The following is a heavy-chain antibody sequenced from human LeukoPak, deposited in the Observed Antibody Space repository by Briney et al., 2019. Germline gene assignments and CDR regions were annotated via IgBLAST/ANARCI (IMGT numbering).Heavy chain of an antibody. V-gene: IGHV3-20*04. D-gene: IGHD3-3*01. CDR2: INWNGGST. Sequence: PGGSLRLSCAASGFTFDDYGMCWVRQAPGKGLEWVSGINWNGGSTGYADSVKGRFTISRDNAKNSLYLQMNSLRAEDTALYYCARAGRYYDFWSGYYHKNFDYWGQGTLVTVSS. CDR3: ARAGRYYDFWSGYYHKNFDY. J-gene: IGHJ4*02. CDR1: GFTFDDYG.